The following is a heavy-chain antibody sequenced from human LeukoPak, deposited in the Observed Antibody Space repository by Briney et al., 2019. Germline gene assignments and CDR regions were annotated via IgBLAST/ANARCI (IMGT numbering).Heavy chain of an antibody. CDR2: ISYEGSNK. J-gene: IGHJ4*02. V-gene: IGHV3-30-3*01. CDR3: ARRSGGSCLDY. Sequence: GGSLRLSCAASGFTFSSYAMHWVRQAPGKGLEWVAVISYEGSNKYSADSVKGRFTISRDNSNDTLFLQMNSLRAEDTAVYYCARRSGGSCLDYWGQGTLVTVSS. D-gene: IGHD2-15*01. CDR1: GFTFSSYA.